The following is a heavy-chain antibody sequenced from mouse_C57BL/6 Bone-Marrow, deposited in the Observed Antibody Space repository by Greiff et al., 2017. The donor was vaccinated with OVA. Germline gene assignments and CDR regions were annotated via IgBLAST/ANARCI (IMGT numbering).Heavy chain of an antibody. CDR2: ISNLAYSI. D-gene: IGHD1-1*01. J-gene: IGHJ1*03. Sequence: EVKLVESGGGLVQPGGSLKLSCAASGFTFSDYGMAWVRQAPRKGPEWVAFISNLAYSIYYADTVTGRFTISRENAKNTLYLEMSSLRSEDTAMYYCARRGTTVVAHWYFDVWGTGTTVTVSS. V-gene: IGHV5-15*01. CDR1: GFTFSDYG. CDR3: ARRGTTVVAHWYFDV.